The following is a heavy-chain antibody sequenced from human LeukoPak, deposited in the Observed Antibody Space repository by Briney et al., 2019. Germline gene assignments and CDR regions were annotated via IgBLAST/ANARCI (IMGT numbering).Heavy chain of an antibody. V-gene: IGHV1-2*02. D-gene: IGHD5-12*01. CDR1: GYPFSGYY. CDR3: ARGSMVAEMDV. CDR2: INPNSGGT. Sequence: ASVKVSCKASGYPFSGYYMHWVRQAPGQGLEWMGWINPNSGGTKYAQKFQGRVTMTRDTSISTAYMELSRLRSDDTAIYYCARGSMVAEMDVWGKGTTVTVSS. J-gene: IGHJ6*04.